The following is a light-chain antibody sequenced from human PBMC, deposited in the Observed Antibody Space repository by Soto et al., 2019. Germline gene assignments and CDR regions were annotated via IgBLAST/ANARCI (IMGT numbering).Light chain of an antibody. CDR1: SSDVGGYNC. CDR2: DVS. CDR3: CSYAGSDTDV. V-gene: IGLV2-11*01. J-gene: IGLJ2*01. Sequence: QSALTQPRSVSGSPGQSVTISCTGTSSDVGGYNCVSWYQQHPGKAPKVMIYDVSKRPSGVPDRFSGSKSGNTASLTISGLQAEDEADYYCCSYAGSDTDVFGGGTKLTVL.